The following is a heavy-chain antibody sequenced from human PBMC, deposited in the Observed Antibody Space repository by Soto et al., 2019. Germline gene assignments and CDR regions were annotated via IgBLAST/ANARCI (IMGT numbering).Heavy chain of an antibody. J-gene: IGHJ5*02. CDR1: GGSISSGDYY. CDR2: IYYSEST. V-gene: IGHV4-30-4*01. Sequence: SETRSLTCTVSGGSISSGDYYWSWIRQPPGKGLEWIGYIYYSESTYYNPSLKSRVTISVDTSKNQFSLTLTSVTAAGTAMYYCARTKYCTNTSCYSGRNNWFEHLGTENMVSISA. D-gene: IGHD2-2*02. CDR3: ARTKYCTNTSCYSGRNNWFEH.